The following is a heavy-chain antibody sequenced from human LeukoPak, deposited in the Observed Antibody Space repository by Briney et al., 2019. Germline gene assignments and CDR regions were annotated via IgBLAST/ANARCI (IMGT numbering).Heavy chain of an antibody. Sequence: PGGSLRLSCAASGFSFSSYGMHWVRQAPGKGLEWVAFIWNDGSNKYYADSVKGRFAISRDNPKNTLYLQMNSLRAEDTAVYYCAWRYDYGDYWGQGTLVTVSS. V-gene: IGHV3-30*02. CDR1: GFSFSSYG. CDR3: AWRYDYGDY. D-gene: IGHD2-15*01. J-gene: IGHJ4*02. CDR2: IWNDGSNK.